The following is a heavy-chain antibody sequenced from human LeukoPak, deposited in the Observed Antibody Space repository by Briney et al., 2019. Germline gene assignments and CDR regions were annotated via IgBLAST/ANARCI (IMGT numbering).Heavy chain of an antibody. D-gene: IGHD4-11*01. CDR3: ARGHSNYFYYYYGMDV. J-gene: IGHJ6*02. V-gene: IGHV4-34*01. CDR2: INHSGST. CDR1: GGSFSGYY. Sequence: SETLSLTCAVYGGSFSGYYWSWIRQPPGKGLEWLGEINHSGSTNYNPSLKSRVTISVDTSKNQFSLKLSSVTAADTAVYYCARGHSNYFYYYYGMDVWGQGTTVTVSS.